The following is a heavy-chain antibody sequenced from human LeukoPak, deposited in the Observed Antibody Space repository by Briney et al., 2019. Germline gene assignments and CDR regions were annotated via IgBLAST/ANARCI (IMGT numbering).Heavy chain of an antibody. CDR3: ARTNWEFDY. V-gene: IGHV4-39*07. D-gene: IGHD1-1*01. Sequence: SETLSLTCTVSGGSISSSSYSWGWIRQPPGKGLEWIGSIYYSGSTYYNPSLKSRVTISVDTSKNQFSLKLSSVTAADTAVYYCARTNWEFDYWGQGTLVTVSS. J-gene: IGHJ4*02. CDR1: GGSISSSSYS. CDR2: IYYSGST.